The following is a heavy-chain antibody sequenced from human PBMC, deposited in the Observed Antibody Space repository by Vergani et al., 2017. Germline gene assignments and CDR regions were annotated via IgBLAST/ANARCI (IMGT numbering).Heavy chain of an antibody. CDR3: ATEGPGIAVAGTAFVY. V-gene: IGHV1-24*01. J-gene: IGHJ4*02. CDR2: FDPEDGET. D-gene: IGHD6-19*01. CDR1: GYTLTELS. Sequence: QVQLVQSGAEVKKPGASVKVSCKVSGYTLTELSMHWVRQAPGKGLVWRGGFDPEDGETIYAQKFQGRVTMTEDTSTDTADMELSSLRSEDTAVYYCATEGPGIAVAGTAFVYWSQGTLVAVSA.